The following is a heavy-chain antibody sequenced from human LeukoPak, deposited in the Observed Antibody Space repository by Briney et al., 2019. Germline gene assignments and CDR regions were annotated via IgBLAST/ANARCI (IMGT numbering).Heavy chain of an antibody. V-gene: IGHV3-21*01. CDR3: ARAHNWKYGTFDY. Sequence: GGSLRLSCAASGFTFSGYSMNWVRQAPGKGLEWVSSISSSSSYIYYADSVKGRFTISRDNAKNSLYLQMNSLRAGDTAVYYCARAHNWKYGTFDYWGQGTLVTVSS. CDR2: ISSSSSYI. CDR1: GFTFSGYS. J-gene: IGHJ4*02. D-gene: IGHD1-7*01.